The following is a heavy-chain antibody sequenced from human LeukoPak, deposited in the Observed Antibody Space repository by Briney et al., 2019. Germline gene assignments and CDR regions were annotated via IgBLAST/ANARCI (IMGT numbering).Heavy chain of an antibody. V-gene: IGHV4-34*01. Sequence: SETLSLTCAVYGGSFSGYYWSWIRQPPGKGLEWIGEINHSGSTNYNPSLKSRVTISVDTSKNQFSLKLSSVTVADTAVYYCAIGYCSSTSCYGYYGMDVWGQGTTVTVSS. CDR2: INHSGST. CDR1: GGSFSGYY. CDR3: AIGYCSSTSCYGYYGMDV. J-gene: IGHJ6*02. D-gene: IGHD2-2*01.